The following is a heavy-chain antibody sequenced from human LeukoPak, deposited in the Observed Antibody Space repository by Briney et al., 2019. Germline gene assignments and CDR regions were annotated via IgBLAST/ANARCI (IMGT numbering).Heavy chain of an antibody. Sequence: SETLSLTCAVYGGSFSGYYWSWIRQPSGKGLEWNGEINHSGSTNYNPPLKSRVTISVDTSKNQFSLKLSSVTAADTAVYYCARVFSSSSADYWGQGTLVTVSS. CDR2: INHSGST. V-gene: IGHV4-34*01. CDR3: ARVFSSSSADY. J-gene: IGHJ4*02. CDR1: GGSFSGYY. D-gene: IGHD6-6*01.